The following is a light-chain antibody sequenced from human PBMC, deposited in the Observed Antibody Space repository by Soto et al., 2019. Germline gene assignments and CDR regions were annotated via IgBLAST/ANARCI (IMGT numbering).Light chain of an antibody. CDR2: GAS. J-gene: IGKJ1*01. CDR1: QSVSSK. Sequence: ETVMTQSPATLSVSPGERATLSCRASQSVSSKLAWYQQKPGQAPRLLIYGASTRATGIPARFSGSGSGTEFTLTINSLQSEDFAVYYCQQYGGSGTFGQGTKVDIK. CDR3: QQYGGSGT. V-gene: IGKV3D-15*01.